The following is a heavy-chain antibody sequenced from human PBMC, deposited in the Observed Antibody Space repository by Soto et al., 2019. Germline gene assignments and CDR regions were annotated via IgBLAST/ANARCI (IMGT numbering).Heavy chain of an antibody. Sequence: QITLKESGPALVNPTQTLTLTCTFSVPSLSSSGVSLGWIRQPPGKALEWLGLIHWDDEKRYRPSLKSRLNITRDTSKNQVVLTMTNMDPVDTGTNYCAHSARWIQRPVDSGGQGTLVTVSS. V-gene: IGHV2-5*02. D-gene: IGHD5-18*01. CDR3: AHSARWIQRPVDS. CDR1: VPSLSSSGVS. J-gene: IGHJ4*02. CDR2: IHWDDEK.